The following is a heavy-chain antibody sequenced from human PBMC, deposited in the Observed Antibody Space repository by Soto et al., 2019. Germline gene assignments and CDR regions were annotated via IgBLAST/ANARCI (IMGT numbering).Heavy chain of an antibody. Sequence: GESLKISCNGSGYSFTSYWISWVRQMPWKGLEWMGRVDPSDSYTNYSPSFQGHVTISADKSISTAYLQWSSLKASDTAMYYCARMRYSSQMGMDVWGQGTTVTVSS. D-gene: IGHD6-13*01. CDR3: ARMRYSSQMGMDV. CDR1: GYSFTSYW. J-gene: IGHJ6*02. V-gene: IGHV5-10-1*01. CDR2: VDPSDSYT.